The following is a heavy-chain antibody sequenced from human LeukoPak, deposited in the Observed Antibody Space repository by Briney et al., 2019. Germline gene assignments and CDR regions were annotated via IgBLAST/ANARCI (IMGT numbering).Heavy chain of an antibody. CDR1: GEPSNTYY. CDR2: INHIGGT. J-gene: IGHJ4*02. D-gene: IGHD3-3*01. CDR3: ARGRADVWSGYSYYFDS. Sequence: KPSETLSLTCGVEGEPSNTYYWNWLRQAPGKGLEWIGEINHIGGTHYNPSLESRVTISADTAKNHFSLRLTSVTAADAAIYYCARGRADVWSGYSYYFDSWGQGALVTVSS. V-gene: IGHV4-34*01.